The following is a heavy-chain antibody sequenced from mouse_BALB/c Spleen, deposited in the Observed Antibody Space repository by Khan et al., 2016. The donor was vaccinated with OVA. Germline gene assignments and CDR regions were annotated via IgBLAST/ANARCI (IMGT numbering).Heavy chain of an antibody. CDR3: ARTARIKY. CDR2: ISCSGST. J-gene: IGHJ2*01. D-gene: IGHD1-2*01. Sequence: EVQLQESGPGLVKPSQSLSLTCTVTGYSITSGYGWNWIRQFPGNKLEWMGYISCSGSTNYNPTLKSLTALTRDTPKNQFFLQLNSGNTEDKATYHWARTARIKYWGQGTTLTVSS. CDR1: GYSITSGYG. V-gene: IGHV3-2*02.